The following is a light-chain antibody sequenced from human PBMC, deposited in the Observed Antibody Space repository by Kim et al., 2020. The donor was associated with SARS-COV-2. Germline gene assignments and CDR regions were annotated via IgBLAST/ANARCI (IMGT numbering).Light chain of an antibody. J-gene: IGLJ2*01. CDR3: QVWDSSSDHVV. CDR2: YDT. CDR1: KIGSKS. Sequence: APGKTARITCGGNKIGSKSVHWYQQKPGQAPVLVISYDTDRPSGIPERFSGSNSGNTATLTISRVEAGDEADYYCQVWDSSSDHVVFGGGTQLTVL. V-gene: IGLV3-21*04.